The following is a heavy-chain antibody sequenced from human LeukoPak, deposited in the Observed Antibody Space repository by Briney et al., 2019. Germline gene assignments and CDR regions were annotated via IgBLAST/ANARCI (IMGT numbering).Heavy chain of an antibody. J-gene: IGHJ5*01. D-gene: IGHD3-10*01. V-gene: IGHV3-23*01. CDR3: AKDRPNYYGTDGHYYRRDGDS. Sequence: GGSLRLSCAASKFTFSIYAMSWVRQAPGKGLEWVSSITSAGGTTWYAGSVKGRFTISRDNPKNTVCLQMNSLRVEDTAVYYCAKDRPNYYGTDGHYYRRDGDSWGQGTLVTVSS. CDR1: KFTFSIYA. CDR2: ITSAGGTT.